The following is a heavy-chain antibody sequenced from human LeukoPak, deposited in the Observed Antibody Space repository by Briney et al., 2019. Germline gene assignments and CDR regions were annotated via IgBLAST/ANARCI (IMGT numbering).Heavy chain of an antibody. CDR2: ISAYNGNT. Sequence: ASVNVSCKASGYTFTSYGISWVRQAPGQGLEWMGWISAYNGNTNYAQKLQGRVTMTTDTSTSTAYMELRSLRSDDTAVYYCARDEYVEDTAMVVLDGMDVWGQGTTVTVSS. J-gene: IGHJ6*02. CDR1: GYTFTSYG. V-gene: IGHV1-18*01. CDR3: ARDEYVEDTAMVVLDGMDV. D-gene: IGHD5-18*01.